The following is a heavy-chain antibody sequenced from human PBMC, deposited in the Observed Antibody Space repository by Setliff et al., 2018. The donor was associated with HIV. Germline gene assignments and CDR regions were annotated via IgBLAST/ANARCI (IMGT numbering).Heavy chain of an antibody. CDR2: INPNSAGT. D-gene: IGHD3-3*01. V-gene: IGHV1-2*02. Sequence: ASVKVSCKASGHTFTSYDIYWVRQATGQGLEWMGWINPNSAGTNYAQKFQGRVTMTRDTSISTAYMELSGLRSDDTAVYYCARVDDFWSGPNTAGYMDVWGKGTTVTVSS. CDR3: ARVDDFWSGPNTAGYMDV. CDR1: GHTFTSYD. J-gene: IGHJ6*03.